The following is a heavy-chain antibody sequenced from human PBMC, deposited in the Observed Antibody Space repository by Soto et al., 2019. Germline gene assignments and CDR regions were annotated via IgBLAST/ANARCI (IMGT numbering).Heavy chain of an antibody. CDR2: ISYDGSNK. CDR3: AKDWALYSSGWYLDY. D-gene: IGHD6-19*01. V-gene: IGHV3-30*18. J-gene: IGHJ4*02. Sequence: QVQLVESGGGVVQPGRSLRLSCAASGFTFSSYGMHWVRQAPGTGLEWVAVISYDGSNKYYADSVKGRFTISRDNSKNTLYLQMNSLRAEDTAVYYCAKDWALYSSGWYLDYWGKGTLVTVSS. CDR1: GFTFSSYG.